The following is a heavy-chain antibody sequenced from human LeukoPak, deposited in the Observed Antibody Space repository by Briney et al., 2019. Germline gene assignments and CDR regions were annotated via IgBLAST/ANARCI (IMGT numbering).Heavy chain of an antibody. CDR2: ISGSEGST. CDR3: AKVLSSTSNNWFDP. V-gene: IGHV3-23*01. J-gene: IGHJ5*02. Sequence: GGSLRLSCAASGFTFSSYAMSWVRQAPGKGLEWVSAISGSEGSTYYADSVKGRFTISRDNSKNTLYLQMNSLRAEDTAVYYCAKVLSSTSNNWFDPWGQGTLVTVSS. D-gene: IGHD2-2*01. CDR1: GFTFSSYA.